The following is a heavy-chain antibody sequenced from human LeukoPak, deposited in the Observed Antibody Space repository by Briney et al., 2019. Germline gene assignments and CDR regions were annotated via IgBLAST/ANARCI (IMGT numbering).Heavy chain of an antibody. Sequence: PGGSLRLSCAASGFTFTNYAMSWVRQAPGKGLEWVSSISSSGGSTYYADSVKGRFTISRDNSKNTLFLQMDSLRAEDTAVYYCAKDPPRGSSDASDIWGQGTMVTVSS. J-gene: IGHJ3*02. V-gene: IGHV3-23*01. CDR1: GFTFTNYA. CDR2: ISSSGGST. CDR3: AKDPPRGSSDASDI. D-gene: IGHD2-2*01.